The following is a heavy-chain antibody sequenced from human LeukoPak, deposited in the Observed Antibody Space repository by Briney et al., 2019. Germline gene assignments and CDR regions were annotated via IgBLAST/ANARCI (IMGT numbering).Heavy chain of an antibody. Sequence: SSETLSLTCTVSGYSICSGYYWGWIRQPPGKGLEWIGSIYHSGSTYYNPSLKSRVTISIDTSKNQFSLKLSSMTAADTAVYYCARQWGRLGFDYWGQGTLVTVSS. CDR1: GYSICSGYY. J-gene: IGHJ4*02. D-gene: IGHD2-8*01. CDR2: IYHSGST. V-gene: IGHV4-38-2*02. CDR3: ARQWGRLGFDY.